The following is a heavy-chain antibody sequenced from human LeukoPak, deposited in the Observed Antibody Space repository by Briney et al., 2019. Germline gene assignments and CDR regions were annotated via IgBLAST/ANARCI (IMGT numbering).Heavy chain of an antibody. Sequence: GGSLRLSCAASGFTFGSYTMDWVRQAPGKGLEWVSSISSSSSYIYYADSVKGRFTISRDNAKNSLYLQMNSLRAEDTAVYYCARMAAAGTRAFDIWGRGTMVTVSS. J-gene: IGHJ3*02. D-gene: IGHD6-13*01. CDR1: GFTFGSYT. CDR3: ARMAAAGTRAFDI. CDR2: ISSSSSYI. V-gene: IGHV3-21*01.